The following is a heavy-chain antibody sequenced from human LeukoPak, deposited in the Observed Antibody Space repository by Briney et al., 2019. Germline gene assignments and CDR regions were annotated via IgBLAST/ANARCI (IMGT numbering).Heavy chain of an antibody. V-gene: IGHV3-48*03. CDR2: ISSSGSTI. J-gene: IGHJ4*02. D-gene: IGHD5-18*01. CDR3: AKHAKLGSPQLWLPQLYYFDY. Sequence: PGGSLRLSCAASGFTFSSYEMNWVRQAPGKGLEWVSYISSSGSTIYYADSVKGRFTISRDNAKNTLYLQMNSLRAEDTAVYYCAKHAKLGSPQLWLPQLYYFDYWGQGTLVTVSS. CDR1: GFTFSSYE.